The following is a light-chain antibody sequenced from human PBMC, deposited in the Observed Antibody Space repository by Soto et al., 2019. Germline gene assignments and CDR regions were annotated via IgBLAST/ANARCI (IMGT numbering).Light chain of an antibody. J-gene: IGKJ4*01. V-gene: IGKV1-39*01. CDR1: QSTVSN. CDR3: QQSHSSPLS. CDR2: TAS. Sequence: IPMTQSPSSLCASXGDRVTINCRASQSTVSNLNGYQQKPGKAPEVXXYTASNLESGAPSRFSCSGSATAFARTISSLQPEDSAVYYCQQSHSSPLSVGGGTKVDIK.